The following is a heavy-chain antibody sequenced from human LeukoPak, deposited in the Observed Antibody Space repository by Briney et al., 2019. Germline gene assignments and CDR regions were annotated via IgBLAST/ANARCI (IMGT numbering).Heavy chain of an antibody. J-gene: IGHJ6*02. Sequence: GGSLRLSCVASGFTFSDSWMSWVRQAPGKGLEWVADIKQDGSEKDYVDSVRGRFTISRDNSKNTLYLQMNSLRAEDTAVYYCATYTNWVAGDVWGQGTTVSVSS. CDR1: GFTFSDSW. CDR2: IKQDGSEK. CDR3: ATYTNWVAGDV. V-gene: IGHV3-7*01. D-gene: IGHD1-1*01.